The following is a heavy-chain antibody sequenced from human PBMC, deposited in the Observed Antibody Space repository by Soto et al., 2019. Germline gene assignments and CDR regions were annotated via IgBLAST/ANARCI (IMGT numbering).Heavy chain of an antibody. D-gene: IGHD5-18*01. CDR3: ARGNWAAREYNYDYGMDV. CDR1: GYTFTSYD. CDR2: MNPNSGNT. V-gene: IGHV1-8*01. J-gene: IGHJ6*02. Sequence: ASVKVSCKASGYTFTSYDINWVRQATGQGLEWMGWMNPNSGNTGYAQKFQGRVTMTRNTSISTAYMELSSLRSEDTAVYYCARGNWAAREYNYDYGMDVWGQGTTVTVSS.